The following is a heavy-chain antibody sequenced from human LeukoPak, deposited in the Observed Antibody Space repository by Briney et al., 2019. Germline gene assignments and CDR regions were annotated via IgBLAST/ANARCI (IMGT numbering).Heavy chain of an antibody. Sequence: SETLSLTCTVSGGSVSSGSYYWSWIRQPPGKGLEWIGYIYDSGSTNYDPSLKSRVTISVDTSKNQFSLKLNSVTAADTAVYYCARGSSSWYPTFDPWGQGTLVTVSS. V-gene: IGHV4-61*01. CDR2: IYDSGST. CDR1: GGSVSSGSYY. J-gene: IGHJ5*02. D-gene: IGHD6-13*01. CDR3: ARGSSSWYPTFDP.